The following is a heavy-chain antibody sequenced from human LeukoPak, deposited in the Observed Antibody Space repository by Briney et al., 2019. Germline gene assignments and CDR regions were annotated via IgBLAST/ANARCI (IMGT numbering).Heavy chain of an antibody. Sequence: ASVKVSCKTSGYTFTTTYGISWVRQAPGQGLEWMGWISGDNSNTNSAQRFQGRVTMTTDTSTSTAYMQLRSLRSDDTAVYYCARDLARGRGYFGNYWGQGTLVTVSS. CDR2: ISGDNSNT. CDR3: ARDLARGRGYFGNY. V-gene: IGHV1-18*01. J-gene: IGHJ4*02. D-gene: IGHD3-22*01. CDR1: GYTFTTTYG.